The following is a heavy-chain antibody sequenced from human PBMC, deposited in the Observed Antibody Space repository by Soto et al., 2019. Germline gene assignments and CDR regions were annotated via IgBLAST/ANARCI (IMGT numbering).Heavy chain of an antibody. CDR3: AREQQVRGFAP. CDR1: GYTFTSYD. CDR2: MNPNSGNA. J-gene: IGHJ5*02. Sequence: QVQLVQSGAEVKKPGASVKVSCKASGYTFTSYDINWVRQATGQGLEWMGWMNPNSGNAGYAQKFQGRVTMTRNNSISTVYIELSSLRSEATAVYYCAREQQVRGFAPWGQGTLVTVSS. D-gene: IGHD6-13*01. V-gene: IGHV1-8*01.